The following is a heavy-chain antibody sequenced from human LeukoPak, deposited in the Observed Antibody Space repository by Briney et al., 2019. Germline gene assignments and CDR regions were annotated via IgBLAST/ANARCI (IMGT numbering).Heavy chain of an antibody. CDR3: ARDNWNYGSSMDV. V-gene: IGHV4-59*01. J-gene: IGHJ6*02. CDR2: IYYSGST. Sequence: SETLSLTCTVSGGSISSYHWSWIRQPPGKGLEWIGYIYYSGSTNYNPSLKSRVTISVDTSKNQFSLKLSSVTAADTAVYYCARDNWNYGSSMDVWGQGTTVTVS. CDR1: GGSISSYH. D-gene: IGHD1-7*01.